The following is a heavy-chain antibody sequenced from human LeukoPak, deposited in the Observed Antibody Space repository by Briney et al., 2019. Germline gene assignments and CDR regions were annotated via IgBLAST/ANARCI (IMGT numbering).Heavy chain of an antibody. J-gene: IGHJ4*02. D-gene: IGHD3-10*01. CDR3: ARRGIVRGLEY. CDR1: GFTFSDYW. V-gene: IGHV3-7*01. Sequence: GGSLRLSCAPSGFTFSDYWMTWVRQAPGKGLEWVANIKPDGGEIYYVDSVRGRFTISRDNAKKSLYLQMDSLRAEDTAICYCARRGIVRGLEYWGQGTLVTVSS. CDR2: IKPDGGEI.